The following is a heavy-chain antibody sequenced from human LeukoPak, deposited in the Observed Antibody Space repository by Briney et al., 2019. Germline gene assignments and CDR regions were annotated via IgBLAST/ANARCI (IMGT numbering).Heavy chain of an antibody. D-gene: IGHD4-17*01. CDR1: GYTFIGYY. V-gene: IGHV1-2*02. CDR3: AREFPHDYGDYRSHYYFDY. J-gene: IGHJ4*02. Sequence: GASVKVSCKTSGYTFIGYYMHWVRQAPGQGLEWMGWINPNSGGTNYAQKFQGRVTMTRDTSISTAYMELSRLRSDDTAVYYCAREFPHDYGDYRSHYYFDYWGQGTLVTVSS. CDR2: INPNSGGT.